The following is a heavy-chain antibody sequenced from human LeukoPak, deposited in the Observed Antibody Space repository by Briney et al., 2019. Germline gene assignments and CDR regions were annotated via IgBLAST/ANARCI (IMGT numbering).Heavy chain of an antibody. CDR3: ATLSSGYYYVSGPNAFDI. J-gene: IGHJ3*02. CDR2: LFYSGST. CDR1: GGSISSYY. Sequence: PSETLSLTCTVSGGSISSYYWSWIRQPPGKGLEGMGYLFYSGSTNNNPSPQRRVTITVDASKNQFSLKLMSVAAADTAVYYCATLSSGYYYVSGPNAFDIWGQGTMVTVSS. V-gene: IGHV4-59*01. D-gene: IGHD3-22*01.